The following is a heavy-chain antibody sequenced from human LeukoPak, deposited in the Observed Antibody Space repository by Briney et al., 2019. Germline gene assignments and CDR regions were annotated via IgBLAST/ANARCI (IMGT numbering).Heavy chain of an antibody. CDR2: TYCRSKWYN. J-gene: IGHJ3*02. CDR1: GDSVSSNSAA. CDR3: ARVAGALPGEAFDI. D-gene: IGHD6-19*01. Sequence: SQTLSLTCAISGDSVSSNSAAWNWIRQSPSRGLEWLGRTYCRSKWYNDYAVSVKSRITINPGTSKNQFSLQLNSVTPEDTAVYYCARVAGALPGEAFDIWGQGTMVTVSS. V-gene: IGHV6-1*01.